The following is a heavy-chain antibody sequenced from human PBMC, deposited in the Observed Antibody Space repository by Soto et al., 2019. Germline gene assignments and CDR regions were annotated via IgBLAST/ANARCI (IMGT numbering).Heavy chain of an antibody. CDR1: GYSFTSYW. V-gene: IGHV5-51*01. D-gene: IGHD1-20*01. CDR2: IYPGDSDT. J-gene: IGHJ6*02. Sequence: GESLKISCKGSGYSFTSYWISWVRQMPGKGLEWMGIIYPGDSDTRYSPSFQGQVTISADKSISTAYLQWSSLKASDTAMYYCARQAYTNYYYYGMDVWGQGTTVTVSS. CDR3: ARQAYTNYYYYGMDV.